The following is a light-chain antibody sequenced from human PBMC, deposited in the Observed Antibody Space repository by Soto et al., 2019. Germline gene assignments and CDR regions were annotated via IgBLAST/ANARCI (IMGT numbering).Light chain of an antibody. CDR1: QNIYIW. Sequence: DLQMTQSPSTLSASVGDRVTITCRASQNIYIWLAWYQKKPGKAPNLLIYKAANLADEVPSRFAGSGSGTDFTITITRMQIDDFATYYCQHYNSFSRTFGQGTKVDLK. CDR3: QHYNSFSRT. J-gene: IGKJ1*01. CDR2: KAA. V-gene: IGKV1-5*03.